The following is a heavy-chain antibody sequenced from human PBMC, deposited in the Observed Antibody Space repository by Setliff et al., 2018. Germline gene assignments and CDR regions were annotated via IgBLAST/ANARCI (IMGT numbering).Heavy chain of an antibody. V-gene: IGHV1-69*13. D-gene: IGHD3-3*01. CDR2: IIPIFGTA. J-gene: IGHJ4*02. Sequence: GASVKVSCKASGGTFSSYAISWVRQAPGQGLEWMGGIIPIFGTANYAQKFQGRVTITADESTSTAYMELSSLRSEDTAVYYCASSRDYNFWSGYYSPLDYWGQGTLVTDSS. CDR1: GGTFSSYA. CDR3: ASSRDYNFWSGYYSPLDY.